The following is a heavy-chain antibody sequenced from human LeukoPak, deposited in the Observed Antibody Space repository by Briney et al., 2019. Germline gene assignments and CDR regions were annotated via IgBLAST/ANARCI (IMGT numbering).Heavy chain of an antibody. CDR1: GFTVSSNE. CDR2: ISSSSSTI. V-gene: IGHV3-48*01. J-gene: IGHJ3*02. CDR3: AREEGFRGFDI. Sequence: PGGSLRLSCAASGFTVSSNEMSWVRQAPGKGLEWVSYISSSSSTIYYADSVKGRFTISRDNAKNSLYLQMNSLRAEDTAVYYCAREEGFRGFDIWGQGTMVTVSS.